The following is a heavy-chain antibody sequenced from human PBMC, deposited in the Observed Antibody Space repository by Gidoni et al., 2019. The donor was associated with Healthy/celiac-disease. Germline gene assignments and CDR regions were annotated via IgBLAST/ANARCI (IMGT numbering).Heavy chain of an antibody. Sequence: EVQLVESGGGLVKPGGSRTRSCADSGFTFSLDSMNWVRQAPGKGLGWVSSMSISSSYIYYADSVKGLFTSSIDNSKNSLYLQMNSLRAEDTAVYYGARVYDSIYSSDYWGQGTLVTVSS. CDR2: MSISSSYI. CDR1: GFTFSLDS. D-gene: IGHD3-22*01. J-gene: IGHJ4*02. CDR3: ARVYDSIYSSDY. V-gene: IGHV3-21*01.